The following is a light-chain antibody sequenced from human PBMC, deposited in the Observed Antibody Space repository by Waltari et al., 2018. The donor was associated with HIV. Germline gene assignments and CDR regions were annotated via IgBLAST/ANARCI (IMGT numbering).Light chain of an antibody. V-gene: IGLV2-14*03. Sequence: QSALAQPASVSGSLGQSVAISCSGSTIDIAGSFHYVAWYQHHAGKHPQLLINDVDKRPSGVSDRCSGFRSGDMASLTISGLQTDDESIYYCSSYSTTNTYVVFGGGTKVTVL. CDR3: SSYSTTNTYVV. CDR1: TIDIAGSFHY. CDR2: DVD. J-gene: IGLJ2*01.